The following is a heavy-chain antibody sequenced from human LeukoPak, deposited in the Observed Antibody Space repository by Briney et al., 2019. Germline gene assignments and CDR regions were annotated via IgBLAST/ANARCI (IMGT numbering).Heavy chain of an antibody. Sequence: SETLSLTCAVYGGAVSGYYWSWIRQPPGSGLEWIGESNHEGRTKYKPSLKSRVTVSLDTARNQVFLKLTSVTAADTAVYYCASRFYYYYGMDVWGQGTTVTVSS. J-gene: IGHJ6*02. CDR2: SNHEGRT. V-gene: IGHV4-34*01. CDR3: ASRFYYYYGMDV. CDR1: GGAVSGYY.